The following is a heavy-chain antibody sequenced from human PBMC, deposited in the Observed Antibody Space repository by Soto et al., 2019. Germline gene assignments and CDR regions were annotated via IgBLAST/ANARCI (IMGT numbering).Heavy chain of an antibody. CDR3: ARDPPTYSYDSSGACDY. V-gene: IGHV1-18*01. D-gene: IGHD3-22*01. CDR1: GYTFTSYG. Sequence: QVQLVQSGAEVKKPGASVKVSCKASGYTFTSYGISWVRQAPGQGREWMGWISAYNGNTNAAQKLQGRVTMTTDTSTSTAYMELRSLRSDDTAVYYCARDPPTYSYDSSGACDYWGQGTLVTVSS. J-gene: IGHJ4*02. CDR2: ISAYNGNT.